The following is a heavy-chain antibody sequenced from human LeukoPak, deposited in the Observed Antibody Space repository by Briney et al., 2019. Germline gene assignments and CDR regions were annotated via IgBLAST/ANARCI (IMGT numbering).Heavy chain of an antibody. CDR3: ARSGPYYYGSGSYTYFDY. V-gene: IGHV3-53*01. D-gene: IGHD3-10*01. CDR1: GFTVSSNY. Sequence: GGSLRLSCAASGFTVSSNYMSWVRQAPGKGLEWVSVIYSGGSTYYADSVKGRFTISRDNSKNTLYLQMNSLRAEDTAVYYCARSGPYYYGSGSYTYFDYWGQGTLVTVSS. CDR2: IYSGGST. J-gene: IGHJ4*02.